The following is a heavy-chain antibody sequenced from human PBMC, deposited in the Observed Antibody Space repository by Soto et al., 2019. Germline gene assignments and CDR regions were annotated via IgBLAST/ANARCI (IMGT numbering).Heavy chain of an antibody. CDR2: INHSGST. V-gene: IGHV4-34*01. J-gene: IGHJ6*03. CDR1: GGSFSGYY. CDR3: ARAPVDTDYYYYMDV. Sequence: SETLSLTCAVYGGSFSGYYWSWIRQPPGKGLEWIGEINHSGSTNYNPSLKSRVTISVDTSKNQFSLKLSSVTAADTAVYYCARAPVDTDYYYYMDVWGKGTMVTVSS. D-gene: IGHD5-18*01.